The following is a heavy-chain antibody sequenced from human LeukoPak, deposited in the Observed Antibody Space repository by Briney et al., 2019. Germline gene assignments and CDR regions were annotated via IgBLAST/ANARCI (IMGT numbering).Heavy chain of an antibody. J-gene: IGHJ6*02. D-gene: IGHD2-21*02. Sequence: PGGSLRLSCAASGFTFSSYGMHWVRQAPGKGLEWVAVISYDGSNKYYADSVKGRFTISRDNSKNTLYLQMNSLRAEDTAVYYCARAFSLGGAYCGGDCFYYYYYGMDAWGQGTTVTVSS. V-gene: IGHV3-30*03. CDR3: ARAFSLGGAYCGGDCFYYYYYGMDA. CDR2: ISYDGSNK. CDR1: GFTFSSYG.